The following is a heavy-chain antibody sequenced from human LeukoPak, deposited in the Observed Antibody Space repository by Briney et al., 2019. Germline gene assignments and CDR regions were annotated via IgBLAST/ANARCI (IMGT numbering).Heavy chain of an antibody. Sequence: GGSLRLSCAASGFTFSGYGMHWVRQAPGKGLEWVAFVRYDSSNKYYADSVKGRFTVSRDNSKNMLYLQMNSLKTEDTAVYYCTRERITETSFDYWGQGTLVTVSS. D-gene: IGHD3-10*01. J-gene: IGHJ4*02. CDR1: GFTFSGYG. V-gene: IGHV3-30*02. CDR2: VRYDSSNK. CDR3: TRERITETSFDY.